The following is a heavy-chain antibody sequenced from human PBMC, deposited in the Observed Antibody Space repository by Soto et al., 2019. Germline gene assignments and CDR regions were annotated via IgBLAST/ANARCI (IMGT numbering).Heavy chain of an antibody. D-gene: IGHD5-18*01. CDR3: AKLVRGGSSYGYIDY. Sequence: QVQLQESGPGLVKPSETLSLTCTVSGGSVSSGGYYWSWIRQPPGRGLEWIGYIYYSGSTNYHPSHHRRVTIAVDPSKNQFSLKLSSVTAADTAEYYCAKLVRGGSSYGYIDYWGQGTLVTVSS. J-gene: IGHJ4*02. CDR2: IYYSGST. V-gene: IGHV4-61*08. CDR1: GGSVSSGGYY.